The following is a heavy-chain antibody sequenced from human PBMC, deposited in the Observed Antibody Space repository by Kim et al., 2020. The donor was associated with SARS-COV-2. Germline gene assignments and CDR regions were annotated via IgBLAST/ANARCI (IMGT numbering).Heavy chain of an antibody. CDR1: GGSISSYY. Sequence: SETLSLTCTVSGGSISSYYWSWIRQPPGKGLEWIGYIYYSGSTNYNPSLKSRVTISVDTSKNQFSLKLSSVTAAEPAVYYCARGRIGFCSSTSCSPYFDYWGQGTLVTVSS. CDR2: IYYSGST. V-gene: IGHV4-59*01. J-gene: IGHJ4*02. D-gene: IGHD2-2*01. CDR3: ARGRIGFCSSTSCSPYFDY.